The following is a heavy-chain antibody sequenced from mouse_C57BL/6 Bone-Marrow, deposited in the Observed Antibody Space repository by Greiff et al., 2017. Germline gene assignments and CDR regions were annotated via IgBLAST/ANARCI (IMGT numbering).Heavy chain of an antibody. CDR1: GYTFTSYD. V-gene: IGHV1-85*01. J-gene: IGHJ1*03. Sequence: VQVVESGPELVTPGASVKLSCKASGYTFTSYDINWVQQRPGQGLEWIGWIYPRDGSTKYNEKFKGKATLTVDTSSSTAYMVLHSLTSEDSAVYFCARIEFDGSSGDWYFDVWGTGTTVTVSS. D-gene: IGHD1-1*01. CDR3: ARIEFDGSSGDWYFDV. CDR2: IYPRDGST.